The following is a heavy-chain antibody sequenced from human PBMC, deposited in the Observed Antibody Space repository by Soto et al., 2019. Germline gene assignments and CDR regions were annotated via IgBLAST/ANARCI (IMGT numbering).Heavy chain of an antibody. V-gene: IGHV6-1*01. D-gene: IGHD6-19*01. J-gene: IGHJ4*02. Sequence: QTLSLTCAISGDSVSSNTAAWNWIRSSPSRGLEWLGRTYYRSNWRHDYAVSVKSRITVNPDTSKNPFSLQLNSVTPDDTAVYYCERGVAGSGFDLWGQGTMVTVSS. CDR3: ERGVAGSGFDL. CDR2: TYYRSNWRH. CDR1: GDSVSSNTAA.